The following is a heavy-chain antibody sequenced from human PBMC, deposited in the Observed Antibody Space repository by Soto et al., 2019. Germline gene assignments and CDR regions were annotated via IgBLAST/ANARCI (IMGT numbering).Heavy chain of an antibody. Sequence: SETLSLTCTVSGGSISTRSSYWGWIRQPPGKGLEWIGSIYYIGNTYYNPSLKSRVAISVDTSKNRFSLKLSSVTAADTAVYYCAREATELGITGWYFDLWGRGTLVTVSS. CDR3: AREATELGITGWYFDL. CDR1: GGSISTRSSY. D-gene: IGHD7-27*01. J-gene: IGHJ2*01. V-gene: IGHV4-39*02. CDR2: IYYIGNT.